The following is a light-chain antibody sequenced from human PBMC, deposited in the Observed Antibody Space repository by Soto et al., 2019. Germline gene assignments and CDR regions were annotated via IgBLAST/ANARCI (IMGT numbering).Light chain of an antibody. V-gene: IGKV3-11*01. CDR3: QQRGKWPST. Sequence: EVVLTQSPDTLSLSPGETATLSCRASQSVDRYVAVYQQKLGQAPRLLIYDAYTRAAGVGDRFTGSGSATDFSLTIASLGPEDFAVYYCQQRGKWPSTFGPGTKVEMK. CDR2: DAY. CDR1: QSVDRY. J-gene: IGKJ2*02.